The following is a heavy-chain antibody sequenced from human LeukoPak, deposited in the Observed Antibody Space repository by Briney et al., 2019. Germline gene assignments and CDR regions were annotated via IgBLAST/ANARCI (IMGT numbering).Heavy chain of an antibody. Sequence: ASVKVSCKASGYTFTSYGISWVRQAPGQGLEWMGWISAYNGNTNYAQKLQGRVTMTTDTSTSTAYMELRSLRSDDTAVYYCARFRYFDWLFSRYYYYYMDVWGKGTTVTVSS. V-gene: IGHV1-18*01. CDR1: GYTFTSYG. CDR3: ARFRYFDWLFSRYYYYYMDV. CDR2: ISAYNGNT. D-gene: IGHD3-9*01. J-gene: IGHJ6*03.